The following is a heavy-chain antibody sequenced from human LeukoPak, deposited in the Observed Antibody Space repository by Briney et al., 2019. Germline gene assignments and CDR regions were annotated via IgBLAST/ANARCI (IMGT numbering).Heavy chain of an antibody. CDR3: AKRSGGPSPFDY. Sequence: PGRSLRLSCAASGFTFSSYSMNWVRQAPGKGLEWVSSISSSSSYIYYADSVKGRFTISRDNAKNSLYLQMNSLRADDTAVYYCAKRSGGPSPFDYWGQGALVTVSS. V-gene: IGHV3-21*04. CDR2: ISSSSSYI. D-gene: IGHD3-3*01. J-gene: IGHJ4*02. CDR1: GFTFSSYS.